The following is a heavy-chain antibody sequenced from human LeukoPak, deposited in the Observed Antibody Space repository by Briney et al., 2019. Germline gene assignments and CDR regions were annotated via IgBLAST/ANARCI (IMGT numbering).Heavy chain of an antibody. CDR3: ARVGGDIVVVPAASNWFDP. CDR2: IKQDGGEK. J-gene: IGHJ5*02. V-gene: IGHV3-7*03. CDR1: GFTFSNYW. D-gene: IGHD2-2*01. Sequence: GGSLRLSCAASGFTFSNYWMSWVRQAPGKGLEWVANIKQDGGEKYYVDSVKGRFTISRDNAMNSLYLQMNSLRAEDTAVYYCARVGGDIVVVPAASNWFDPWGQGTLVTVSS.